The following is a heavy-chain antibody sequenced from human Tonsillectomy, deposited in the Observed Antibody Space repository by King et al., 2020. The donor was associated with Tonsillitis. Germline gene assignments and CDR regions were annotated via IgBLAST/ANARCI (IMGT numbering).Heavy chain of an antibody. CDR2: ISYDGSNK. CDR3: AKDRIRWYGSGSSYFDY. Sequence: HVQLVESGGGVVQPGRSLRLSCAASGFTFSSYGMHWVRQAPGKGLEWVAVISYDGSNKYYADSVKGRFTISRDNSKNTLYLQMNSLRAEDTAVYYCAKDRIRWYGSGSSYFDYWGQGTLVTVSS. V-gene: IGHV3-30*18. CDR1: GFTFSSYG. D-gene: IGHD3-10*01. J-gene: IGHJ4*02.